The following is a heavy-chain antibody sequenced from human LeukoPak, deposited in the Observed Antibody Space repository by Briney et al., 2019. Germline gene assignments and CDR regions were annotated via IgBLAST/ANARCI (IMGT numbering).Heavy chain of an antibody. CDR1: GGSISSDHW. CDR2: IFHIGVT. V-gene: IGHV4-4*02. J-gene: IGHJ3*02. CDR3: ARGGRSAFDI. Sequence: PSGTLSLTSAVSGGSISSDHWWSWVRQPPGQSLEWIGEIFHIGVTNYKPSLKSRVSMSVDNSRHQFSLNLRSVTAADTAVYFCARGGRSAFDIWGQGTKVIVSS.